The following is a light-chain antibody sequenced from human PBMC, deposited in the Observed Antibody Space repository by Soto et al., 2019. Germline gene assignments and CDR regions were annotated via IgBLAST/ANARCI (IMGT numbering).Light chain of an antibody. CDR2: KAS. Sequence: IHRTHAPSTLSASVLYRVTITCLASQTIDSWLAWYQQRPGKPPNLLIYKASTLASGVPSRFSGSGSGTEFTLTINSLQPDDFATYYCQQYHIYSGTFGQGTKVDIK. V-gene: IGKV1-5*03. CDR3: QQYHIYSGT. CDR1: QTIDSW. J-gene: IGKJ1*01.